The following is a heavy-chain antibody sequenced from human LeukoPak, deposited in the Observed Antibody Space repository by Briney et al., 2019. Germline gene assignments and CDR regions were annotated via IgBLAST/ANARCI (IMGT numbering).Heavy chain of an antibody. Sequence: GGSLRLSCAASGFTFSSYAMSWVRQAPGKGLEWVSGFSGGGGSTYHADSVKGRFTISRDNSNNTLYLQMNSLRAEDTAVYYCARSGSTYYYGMDVWGQGTTVTVSS. D-gene: IGHD3-10*01. CDR1: GFTFSSYA. V-gene: IGHV3-23*01. CDR2: FSGGGGST. CDR3: ARSGSTYYYGMDV. J-gene: IGHJ6*02.